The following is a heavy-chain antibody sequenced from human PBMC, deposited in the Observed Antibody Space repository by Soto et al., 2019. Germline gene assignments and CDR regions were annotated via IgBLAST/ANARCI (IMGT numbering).Heavy chain of an antibody. V-gene: IGHV4-39*01. CDR2: IYYRGNT. CDR3: ARYRDTSSRYLFPDY. D-gene: IGHD6-13*01. J-gene: IGHJ4*02. CDR1: GGSISSGGHY. Sequence: SETLSLTCTVSGGSISSGGHYWGWIRQPPGKGLEWIGNIYYRGNTYYNPSLRSRVTISVDTSKNQFSLKVTSLTAADTAVYYCARYRDTSSRYLFPDYWGPGILVPVYS.